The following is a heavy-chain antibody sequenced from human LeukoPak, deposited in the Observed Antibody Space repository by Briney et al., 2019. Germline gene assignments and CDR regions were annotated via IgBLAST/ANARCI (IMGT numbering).Heavy chain of an antibody. D-gene: IGHD3-22*01. CDR2: IWYDGSNK. CDR1: GFTFRNYG. Sequence: PGRSLRLSCAASGFTFRNYGMHWVRQAPGKGLEWVAVIWYDGSNKYYGDSVKGRFTISRDNSKSTMYLQMNSVTAEDTAVYYCARGLLYRSGYFEDCGQGTLVTVSS. J-gene: IGHJ4*02. V-gene: IGHV3-33*01. CDR3: ARGLLYRSGYFED.